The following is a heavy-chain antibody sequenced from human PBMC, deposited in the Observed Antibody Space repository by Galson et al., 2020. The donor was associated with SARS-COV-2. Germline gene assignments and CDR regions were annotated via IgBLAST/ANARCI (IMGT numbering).Heavy chain of an antibody. D-gene: IGHD3-10*01. V-gene: IGHV4-39*07. J-gene: IGHJ5*02. Sequence: ASETLSLTCTVSGGSISSSSYYWGWIRQPPGKGLEWIGSIYYSGSTYYNPSLKSRVTISVDTSKNQFSRKLSSVTAADTAVYYCARGWELLWFGELRQNWFDPWGQGTLVTVSS. CDR2: IYYSGST. CDR1: GGSISSSSYY. CDR3: ARGWELLWFGELRQNWFDP.